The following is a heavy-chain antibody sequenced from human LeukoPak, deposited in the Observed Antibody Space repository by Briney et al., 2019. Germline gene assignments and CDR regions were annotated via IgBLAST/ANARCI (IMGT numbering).Heavy chain of an antibody. J-gene: IGHJ3*02. Sequence: PSQTLSLTCAVSGGSISSGDYSWSWIRQPPGKGLEWIGYIYHSGSTYYNPSLKSRVTISVDRSKNQFSLKLSSVTAADTAVYYCARVSPYYYDSSGYPHDAFDIWGQGTMVTVSS. D-gene: IGHD3-22*01. V-gene: IGHV4-30-2*01. CDR2: IYHSGST. CDR3: ARVSPYYYDSSGYPHDAFDI. CDR1: GGSISSGDYS.